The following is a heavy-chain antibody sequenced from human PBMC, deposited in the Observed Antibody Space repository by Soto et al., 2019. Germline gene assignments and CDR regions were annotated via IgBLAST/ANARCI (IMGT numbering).Heavy chain of an antibody. CDR3: ARSSLDTAMVLLYYFDY. CDR1: GGTFSSYA. J-gene: IGHJ4*02. Sequence: SVKVSCKASGGTFSSYAISWVRQAPGQGLEWMGGIIPIFGTANYAQKFQGRVTITADKSTSTAYMERSSLRSEDTAVYYCARSSLDTAMVLLYYFDYWGQGTLVTVSS. D-gene: IGHD5-18*01. V-gene: IGHV1-69*06. CDR2: IIPIFGTA.